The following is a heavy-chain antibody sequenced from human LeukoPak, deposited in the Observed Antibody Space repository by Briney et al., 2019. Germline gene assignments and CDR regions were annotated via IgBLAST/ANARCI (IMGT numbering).Heavy chain of an antibody. J-gene: IGHJ4*02. CDR1: GYSISSGYY. CDR3: ARLGYFDSSGYHYYFDY. D-gene: IGHD3-22*01. V-gene: IGHV4-38-2*02. CDR2: IYLSGSS. Sequence: SETLSLTCTVSGYSISSGYYWGWIRQPPGKGLDWIGIIYLSGSSFYNPSIKSRVTISVDTSKNQFSLKLSSVTAADTAVYYCARLGYFDSSGYHYYFDYWGQGTLVTVSS.